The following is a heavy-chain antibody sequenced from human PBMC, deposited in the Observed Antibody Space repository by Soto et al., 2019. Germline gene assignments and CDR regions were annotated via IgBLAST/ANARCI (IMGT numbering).Heavy chain of an antibody. J-gene: IGHJ4*02. CDR3: ARDGIFAHLGYSFAFDF. CDR2: MNLDTGGT. V-gene: IGHV1-2*06. D-gene: IGHD5-18*01. CDR1: GYRFTTHY. Sequence: QEQLVQSGAEVKKPGASVRVSCEASGYRFTTHYIHWVRQAPGQGLEWMGRMNLDTGGTTYAQKLQGRVTMTRDTSIITAYMEVSSVKSDDTAMYYCARDGIFAHLGYSFAFDFWGQGTLVTVSS.